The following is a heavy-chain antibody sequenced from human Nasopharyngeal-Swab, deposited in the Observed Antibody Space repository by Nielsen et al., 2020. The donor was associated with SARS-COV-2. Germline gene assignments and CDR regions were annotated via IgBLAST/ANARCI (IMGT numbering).Heavy chain of an antibody. CDR2: ITWNGGSI. CDR3: ARDKSSTVTTFDY. V-gene: IGHV3-20*04. Sequence: GESLKISCEASGFIFDDYAMNWVRQATGKGLEWVSGITWNGGSIGYAESVKGRFTISRDSAKNSLYLQMNSLRAEDTALYYCARDKSSTVTTFDYWGQGTLVTVSS. J-gene: IGHJ4*02. CDR1: GFIFDDYA. D-gene: IGHD4-17*01.